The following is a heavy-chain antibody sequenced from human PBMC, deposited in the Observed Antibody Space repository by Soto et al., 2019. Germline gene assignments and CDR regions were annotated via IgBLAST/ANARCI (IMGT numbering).Heavy chain of an antibody. J-gene: IGHJ4*02. CDR2: IFSNDEK. D-gene: IGHD2-15*01. Sequence: QVTLKESGPVLVKPTETLTLTCTVSGFSLSNARMGVSWIRQPPGKALEWLAHIFSNDEKSYSTSLKSRLTISKDTSKSQVVLTMTNIDPVDTATYYCARIKRDGILSSPAYYFDYWGQGTLVTVSS. CDR1: GFSLSNARMG. V-gene: IGHV2-26*01. CDR3: ARIKRDGILSSPAYYFDY.